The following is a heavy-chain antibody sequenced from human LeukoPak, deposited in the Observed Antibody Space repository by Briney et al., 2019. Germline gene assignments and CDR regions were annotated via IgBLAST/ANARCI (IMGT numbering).Heavy chain of an antibody. CDR2: ISTTSRYI. Sequence: GGSLRLSCAASGFTFSRYSMNWVRQAPGKGLEWVSSISTTSRYIYYADSVQGRFTVTRDNAKSSLSLQMNSLRADDTAVYFCARGNSDYDHDYWGQGTLVTVSS. CDR3: ARGNSDYDHDY. CDR1: GFTFSRYS. J-gene: IGHJ4*02. D-gene: IGHD5-12*01. V-gene: IGHV3-21*01.